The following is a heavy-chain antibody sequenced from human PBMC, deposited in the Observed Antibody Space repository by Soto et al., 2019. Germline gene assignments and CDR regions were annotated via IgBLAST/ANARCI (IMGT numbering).Heavy chain of an antibody. J-gene: IGHJ6*03. V-gene: IGHV3-33*01. Sequence: QVQLVESGGGVVQPGRSLRLSCAASGFTFSSYGMHWVRQAAGKGLEWVAVIWYDGSNKYYADSVKGRFTISRDNSKNTLYLQMNSLRAEDTAVYYCARAISSSSYYYYYMDVWGKGTTVTVSS. CDR1: GFTFSSYG. D-gene: IGHD6-6*01. CDR3: ARAISSSSYYYYYMDV. CDR2: IWYDGSNK.